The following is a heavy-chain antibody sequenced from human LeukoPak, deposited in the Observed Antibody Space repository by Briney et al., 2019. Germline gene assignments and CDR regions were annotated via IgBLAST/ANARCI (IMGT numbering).Heavy chain of an antibody. CDR1: GFTFGTYG. CDR3: ARETRRSFDI. J-gene: IGHJ3*02. CDR2: IRYDGSNK. Sequence: GGSLRLSCAASGFTFGTYGMHWVRQAPGKGLEWVAFIRYDGSNKYYADSVKGRFTISRDNAENSLYLQMNSLRDEDTAVYYCARETRRSFDIWGQGAMVTVSS. V-gene: IGHV3-30*02.